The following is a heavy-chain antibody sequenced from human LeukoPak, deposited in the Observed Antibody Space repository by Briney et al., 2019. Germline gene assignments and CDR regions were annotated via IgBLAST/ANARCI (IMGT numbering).Heavy chain of an antibody. V-gene: IGHV3-7*01. D-gene: IGHD4-11*01. J-gene: IGHJ4*02. Sequence: PGGSLRLSCAASGFTFSDFWMGWVRRAPGKGLEWVANINQGGSESYYVDSVKGRFTISRDNAKKSLFLQMNSLRAEDTAVYYCTKGRSNHYWGQGTLVTVST. CDR1: GFTFSDFW. CDR2: INQGGSES. CDR3: TKGRSNHY.